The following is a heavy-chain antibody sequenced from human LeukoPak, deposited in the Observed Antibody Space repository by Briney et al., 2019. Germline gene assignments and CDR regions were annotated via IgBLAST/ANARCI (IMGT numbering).Heavy chain of an antibody. D-gene: IGHD3-10*01. J-gene: IGHJ4*02. CDR3: ARDRDYGSGIYDY. CDR2: INPNSGGT. V-gene: IGHV1-2*02. CDR1: GYTLTGYY. Sequence: GASVKVSCKASGYTLTGYYMHWVRQAPGQGLEWMGCINPNSGGTNYAQKFQGRVTMTRDTSISTAYMELNRLRSDDTAVYYCARDRDYGSGIYDYWGQGTLVTVSS.